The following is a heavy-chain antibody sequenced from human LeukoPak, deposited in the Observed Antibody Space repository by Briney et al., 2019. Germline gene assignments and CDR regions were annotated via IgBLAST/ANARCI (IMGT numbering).Heavy chain of an antibody. CDR2: ISAYDGNT. CDR3: ARESPVEYSSSSGYYYYMDV. CDR1: GYTFTSYG. D-gene: IGHD6-6*01. V-gene: IGHV1-18*01. J-gene: IGHJ6*03. Sequence: GASVKVSCKASGYTFTSYGISWVRQAPGQGLEWMGWISAYDGNTNYAQKLQGRVTMTTDTSTSTAYMELRSLRSDDTAVYYCARESPVEYSSSSGYYYYMDVWGKGTTVTVSS.